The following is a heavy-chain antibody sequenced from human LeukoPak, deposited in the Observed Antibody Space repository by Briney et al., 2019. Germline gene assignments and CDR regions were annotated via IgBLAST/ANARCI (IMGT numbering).Heavy chain of an antibody. CDR2: ISGSGGST. V-gene: IGHV3-23*01. CDR3: ARHSIVGATDFDY. Sequence: TGGSLRLSCAASGFTFSSYAMSWFRQAPGKGLEWVSAISGSGGSTYYADSVKGRFTISRDNSKNTLYLQMNSLRAEDTAVYYCARHSIVGATDFDYWGQGTLVTVSS. J-gene: IGHJ4*02. CDR1: GFTFSSYA. D-gene: IGHD1-26*01.